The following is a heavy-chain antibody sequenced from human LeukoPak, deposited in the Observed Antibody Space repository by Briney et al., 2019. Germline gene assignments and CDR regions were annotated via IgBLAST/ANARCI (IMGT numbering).Heavy chain of an antibody. CDR2: INHSGST. D-gene: IGHD6-13*01. CDR3: ASRAAAGDFDY. Sequence: SETLSLTCAVYGGSFSGYCWSWIRQPPGKGLEWIGEINHSGSTNYNPSLKSRVTMSVDTSKNQFSLKLSSVTAADTAVYYCASRAAAGDFDYWAREPWSPSPQ. CDR1: GGSFSGYC. V-gene: IGHV4-34*01. J-gene: IGHJ4*02.